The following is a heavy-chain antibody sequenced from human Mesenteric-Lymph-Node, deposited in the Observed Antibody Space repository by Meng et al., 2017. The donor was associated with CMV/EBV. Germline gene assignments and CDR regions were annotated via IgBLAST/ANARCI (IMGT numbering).Heavy chain of an antibody. Sequence: GGSLRLSCAASGFTFSGSWMHWVRLVPGKGLVWVSRLTGDGRTTYADFVKGRFTISRDNAKSSLYLQMNSLRVEDTAVYYRATWEYFDNWGQGSLVTVSS. V-gene: IGHV3-74*03. CDR2: LTGDGRT. CDR1: GFTFSGSW. J-gene: IGHJ4*02. CDR3: ATWEYFDN. D-gene: IGHD1-26*01.